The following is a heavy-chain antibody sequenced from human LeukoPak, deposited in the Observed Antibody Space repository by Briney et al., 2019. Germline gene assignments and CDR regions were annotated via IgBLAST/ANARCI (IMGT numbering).Heavy chain of an antibody. J-gene: IGHJ4*02. CDR2: IYPGDSDT. CDR3: ARSHYDFWSGYSPFDY. D-gene: IGHD3-3*01. CDR1: GYRFTSYW. V-gene: IGHV5-51*01. Sequence: GESLKISCKGSGYRFTSYWIGWVRQMPGKGLEWMGIIYPGDSDTRYSPSFQGQVTISADKSISTAYLQWSSLKASDTAMYYCARSHYDFWSGYSPFDYWGQGTLVTVSS.